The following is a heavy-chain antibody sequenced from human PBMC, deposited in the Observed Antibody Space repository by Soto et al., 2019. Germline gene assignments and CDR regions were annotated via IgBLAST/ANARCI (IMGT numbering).Heavy chain of an antibody. Sequence: QVQLVESGGGVVQPGRSLRLSCAASGFTFSSYGMHWVRQAPGKGLEWVAVIWYDGSNKYYADSAEGRFTISRDNSKSTLYMQMSSMRAEDTAGCYCARDMTGSWGTQDHYYSYYGMDFWGPGTAVTVS. V-gene: IGHV3-33*01. CDR2: IWYDGSNK. J-gene: IGHJ6*02. CDR1: GFTFSSYG. D-gene: IGHD6-13*01. CDR3: ARDMTGSWGTQDHYYSYYGMDF.